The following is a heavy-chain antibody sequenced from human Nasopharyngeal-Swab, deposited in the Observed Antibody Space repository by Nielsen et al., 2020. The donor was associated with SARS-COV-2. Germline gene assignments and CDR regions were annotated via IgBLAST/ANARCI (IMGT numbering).Heavy chain of an antibody. CDR2: ISYDGSNK. V-gene: IGHV3-30*03. J-gene: IGHJ6*03. Sequence: GGSLRLSCAASGFTFSDYYMSWIRQAPGKGLEWVAVISYDGSNKYYADSVKGRFTISRDNSKNTLYLQMNSLRAEDTAVYFCARIAGRGSIYYYYMDVWGTGTTVTVSS. D-gene: IGHD1-26*01. CDR1: GFTFSDYY. CDR3: ARIAGRGSIYYYYMDV.